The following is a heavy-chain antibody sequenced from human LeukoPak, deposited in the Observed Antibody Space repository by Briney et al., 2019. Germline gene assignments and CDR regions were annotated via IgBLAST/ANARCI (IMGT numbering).Heavy chain of an antibody. D-gene: IGHD6-13*01. CDR2: NIPISATA. J-gene: IGHJ6*02. V-gene: IGHV1-69*05. CDR1: GGTFSSYA. CDR3: ARQTYFSSSWYYYYGMDV. Sequence: GASVKVSCKASGGTFSSYAISWVRQAPGQGLEWMGGNIPISATAVYAQKFQGRVTITRDTSASTAYMELSSLRSEDTAVYYCARQTYFSSSWYYYYGMDVWGQGTTVTVSS.